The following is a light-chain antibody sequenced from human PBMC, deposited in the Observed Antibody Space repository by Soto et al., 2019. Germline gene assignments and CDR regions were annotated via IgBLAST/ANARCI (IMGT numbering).Light chain of an antibody. Sequence: DIQMTQSPSALSGSVGDRVTITVRASQTISSWLAWYQQKPGKAPKLLIYKASTLKSGIPSRFSGSGSGTEFTLTISSLQPDDFATYYCQQYNSYSPKTFGQGTKVDIK. CDR3: QQYNSYSPKT. CDR2: KAS. CDR1: QTISSW. V-gene: IGKV1-5*03. J-gene: IGKJ1*01.